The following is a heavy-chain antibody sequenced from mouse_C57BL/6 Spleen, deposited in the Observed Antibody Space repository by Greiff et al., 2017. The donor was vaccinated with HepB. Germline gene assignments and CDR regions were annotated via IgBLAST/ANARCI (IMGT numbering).Heavy chain of an antibody. J-gene: IGHJ2*01. CDR1: GYTFTSYW. CDR3: ARSGTAQATSNYFDY. Sequence: QVQLQQPGAELVRPGSSVKLSCKASGYTFTSYWMHWVKQRPIQGLEWIGNIDPSDSETHYNQKFKDKATLTVDKSSSTAYMQLSSLTSEDSAVYYWARSGTAQATSNYFDYWGQGTTLTVSS. D-gene: IGHD3-2*02. V-gene: IGHV1-52*01. CDR2: IDPSDSET.